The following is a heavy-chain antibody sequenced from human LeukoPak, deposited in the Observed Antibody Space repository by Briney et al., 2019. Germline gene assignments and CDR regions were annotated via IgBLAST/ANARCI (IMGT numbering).Heavy chain of an antibody. J-gene: IGHJ3*02. CDR1: GYTFTSYD. V-gene: IGHV1-8*01. CDR2: MNPNSGNT. Sequence: GASVKVSCKASGYTFTSYDINWVRQATGQGLEWMGWMNPNSGNTGYAQKFQGRVTMTRNTSISTAYMELSSLRSEDTAVYYCAGGLTGYYGGAFDIWAKGQWSPSLQ. CDR3: AGGLTGYYGGAFDI. D-gene: IGHD3-9*01.